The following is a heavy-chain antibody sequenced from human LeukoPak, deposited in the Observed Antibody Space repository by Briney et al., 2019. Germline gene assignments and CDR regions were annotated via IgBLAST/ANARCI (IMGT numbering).Heavy chain of an antibody. CDR2: IKSESDGGTT. Sequence: GGSLRLSCVASRFAFSQAWMSWVRQAPGKGLEWVGRIKSESDGGTTDYTAPVKGRFTISRDDSKNTLFLQMNSLQTEDTAVYYCTTSGWFDHWGQGTLVTVSS. CDR1: RFAFSQAW. D-gene: IGHD1-26*01. CDR3: TTSGWFDH. V-gene: IGHV3-15*01. J-gene: IGHJ5*02.